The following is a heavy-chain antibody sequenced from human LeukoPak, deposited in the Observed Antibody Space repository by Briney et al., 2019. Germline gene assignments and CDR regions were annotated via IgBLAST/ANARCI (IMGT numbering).Heavy chain of an antibody. CDR2: VSGSGATT. J-gene: IGHJ4*02. CDR1: GFTYYNYA. CDR3: AKDGGGWYTSGWYYFDY. V-gene: IGHV3-23*01. D-gene: IGHD6-19*01. Sequence: GVSLRLSCAASGFTYYNYAMIWVRQAPGKALEEVASVSGSGATTYYADSVKGRFTISRDNSKNTLHLQMSSLRADDTAIYYCAKDGGGWYTSGWYYFDYWGQGTLVTASS.